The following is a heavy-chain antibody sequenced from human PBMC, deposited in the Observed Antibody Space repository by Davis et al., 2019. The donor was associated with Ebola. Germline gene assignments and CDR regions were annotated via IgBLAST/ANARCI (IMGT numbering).Heavy chain of an antibody. V-gene: IGHV1-18*04. CDR2: ISNYNDNI. D-gene: IGHD1-26*01. CDR3: ARGQWEGVALDF. J-gene: IGHJ3*01. CDR1: GYTFTDYH. Sequence: ASVKVSCKASGYTFTDYHMNWVRQAPGQGLQWMGWISNYNDNIKYAENFQGRVTLTTDTATRTVNMELTSLRSDDTAVYYCARGQWEGVALDFWGQGTMVTVSS.